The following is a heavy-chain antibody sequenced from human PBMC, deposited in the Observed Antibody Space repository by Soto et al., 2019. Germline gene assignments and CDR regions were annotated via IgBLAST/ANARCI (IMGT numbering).Heavy chain of an antibody. V-gene: IGHV1-69*13. D-gene: IGHD2-15*01. CDR3: ASCSGGSCYPSNWFDP. CDR1: GGTFSSYA. J-gene: IGHJ5*02. CDR2: IIPIFGTA. Sequence: SVKVSCKASGGTFSSYAISWVRQAPGQGLEWMGGIIPIFGTANYAQKFQGRVTITADESTSTAYMELSSLRSEDTAVYYCASCSGGSCYPSNWFDPWGQGTLVTVSS.